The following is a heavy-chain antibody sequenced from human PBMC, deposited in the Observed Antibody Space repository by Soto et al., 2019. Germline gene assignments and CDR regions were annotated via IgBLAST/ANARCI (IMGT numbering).Heavy chain of an antibody. V-gene: IGHV4-34*01. CDR2: INHNGST. J-gene: IGHJ4*02. D-gene: IGHD4-17*01. CDR3: AREYGDYGVIDY. CDR1: GGSFSGYS. Sequence: PSETLSLTCAVYGGSFSGYSWTWIRQPPGTGLEWIGEINHNGSTNYNPSLKSRVTISVDTSKNQFSLKLSSVTAAVTAVYYCAREYGDYGVIDYWGQGTLVTVSS.